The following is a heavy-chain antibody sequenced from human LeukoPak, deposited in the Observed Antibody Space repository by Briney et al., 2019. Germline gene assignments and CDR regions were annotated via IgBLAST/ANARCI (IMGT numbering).Heavy chain of an antibody. J-gene: IGHJ4*02. D-gene: IGHD6-13*01. V-gene: IGHV3-23*01. Sequence: GGSLRLSCAASGFTFSSYAMSCVRQAPGKGLEWVSAISGSGLSTYYADSVKGRFTISRDISKATLYLQMNSLRAEDTAVYYCAKNAKYSSSWYAYWGQGNLVTVSS. CDR1: GFTFSSYA. CDR2: ISGSGLST. CDR3: AKNAKYSSSWYAY.